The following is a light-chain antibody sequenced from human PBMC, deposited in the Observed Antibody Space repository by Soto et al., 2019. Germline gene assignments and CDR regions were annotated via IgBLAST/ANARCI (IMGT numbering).Light chain of an antibody. CDR2: GAF. J-gene: IGKJ1*01. CDR1: QSVSSNY. V-gene: IGKV3-20*01. Sequence: EIVLTQSPGTLSLSPGERATFSCRASQSVSSNYLAWYQQKPGQAPRLLIYGAFKRATGIPDRFSGSGSGTDFTLTISRLESEDLAVYYCQQYDSSPRTFGQGTRVEIK. CDR3: QQYDSSPRT.